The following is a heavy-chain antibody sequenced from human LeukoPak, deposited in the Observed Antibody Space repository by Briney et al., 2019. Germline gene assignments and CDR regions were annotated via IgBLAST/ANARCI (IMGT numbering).Heavy chain of an antibody. V-gene: IGHV3-23*01. J-gene: IGHJ4*02. CDR1: GFTFSSYA. CDR3: AKVGHDSSGYYFDY. CDR2: ISGSGVST. Sequence: GGSLRLSCAASGFTFSSYAMSWVRQAPGKGLEWVSGISGSGVSTFYADSVKGRFTISRDKSKNTLYLQMNSLRAEDTAVYYCAKVGHDSSGYYFDYWGQGTLVTVSS. D-gene: IGHD3-22*01.